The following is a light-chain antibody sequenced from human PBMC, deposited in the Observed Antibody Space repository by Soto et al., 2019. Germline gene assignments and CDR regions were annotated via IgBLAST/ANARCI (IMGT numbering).Light chain of an antibody. CDR1: QSIFSNY. CDR3: QQYGTSPRT. V-gene: IGKV3-20*01. J-gene: IGKJ1*01. Sequence: EVMLTQSPGTLSLSPGERATLSCRASQSIFSNYLAWYQQKSGQAPRLLIYGASNRATGIPDRFSGSGSGTDFTLTISRLEPEEFAVYYCQQYGTSPRTFGQGTKVEVK. CDR2: GAS.